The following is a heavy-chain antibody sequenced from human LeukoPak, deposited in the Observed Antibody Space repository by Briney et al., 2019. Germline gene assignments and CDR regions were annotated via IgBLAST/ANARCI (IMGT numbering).Heavy chain of an antibody. J-gene: IGHJ4*02. V-gene: IGHV4-59*12. Sequence: SETLSLTCTVSGGSISSYYWSWIRQPPGKGLEWIGEINHSGSTNNNPSLKSRVTTSVDTSKNQFSLKLSSVTAADTAVYYCARDNPYYGSGSWWGQGTLVTVSS. CDR1: GGSISSYY. CDR2: INHSGST. D-gene: IGHD3-10*01. CDR3: ARDNPYYGSGSW.